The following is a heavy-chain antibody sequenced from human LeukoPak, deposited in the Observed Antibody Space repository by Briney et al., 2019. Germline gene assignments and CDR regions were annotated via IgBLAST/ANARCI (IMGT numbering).Heavy chain of an antibody. CDR1: GGSINSGDYY. Sequence: SETLSLTCSVSGGSINSGDYYWSWIRQPPGKGLEWIGYIYDSGSTYYNPSLKSRVIISVDTSKNQFSLKLSSVTAADTAVYYCARETYYYGSGSRNFDYWGQGTLVTVSS. CDR3: ARETYYYGSGSRNFDY. D-gene: IGHD3-10*01. CDR2: IYDSGST. V-gene: IGHV4-30-4*01. J-gene: IGHJ4*02.